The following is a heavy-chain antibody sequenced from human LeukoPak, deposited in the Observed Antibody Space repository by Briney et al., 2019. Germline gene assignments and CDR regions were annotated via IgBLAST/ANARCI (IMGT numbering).Heavy chain of an antibody. Sequence: PGGSLRLSCAASGFTFSSYEMNWVRQAPGKGLEWVSYISSSGSTIYYTASVKGRFTISRDNAKSSLSLQMNSLRAEDTAVYYCARTTGFGDFDYWGQGTLVTVSS. D-gene: IGHD1-1*01. CDR1: GFTFSSYE. J-gene: IGHJ4*02. CDR2: ISSSGSTI. CDR3: ARTTGFGDFDY. V-gene: IGHV3-48*03.